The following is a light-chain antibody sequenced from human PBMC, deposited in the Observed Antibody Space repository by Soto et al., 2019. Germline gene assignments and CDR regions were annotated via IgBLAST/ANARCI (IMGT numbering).Light chain of an antibody. CDR2: EVS. J-gene: IGLJ7*01. Sequence: QSALTQPPSASGSPGQSVTISCTGTSSDVGGYNYVSWYQQHPGKAPKLMIYEVSKRPSGVPDRFSGSKSGNTASLTVSGRQAEDEADYYYSSYATSNNEAVFGGGTQLTVL. CDR1: SSDVGGYNY. CDR3: SSYATSNNEAV. V-gene: IGLV2-8*01.